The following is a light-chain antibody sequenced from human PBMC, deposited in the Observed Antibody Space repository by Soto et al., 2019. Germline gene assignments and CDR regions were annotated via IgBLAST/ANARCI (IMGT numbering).Light chain of an antibody. CDR3: MQGTHWPWT. V-gene: IGKV2-30*01. CDR2: KVF. CDR1: LSLVYSDGNTY. Sequence: DVVMTQSPLSLPVTLGQPASISCRSSLSLVYSDGNTYLNWFQQRPGQSPRRLIYKVFNRDSGVPDRFSGSGSGTDFTLKISRVEAEDVGVYYCMQGTHWPWTFGQGTKVDIK. J-gene: IGKJ1*01.